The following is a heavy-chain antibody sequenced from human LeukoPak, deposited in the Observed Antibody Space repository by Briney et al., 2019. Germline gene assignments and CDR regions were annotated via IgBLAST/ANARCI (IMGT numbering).Heavy chain of an antibody. Sequence: SETLPLTCAVYGGSFSGYYWSWIRQPPGKGLEWIGEINHSGSTNYNPSLKSRVTISVDTSKNQFSLKLSSVTAADTAVYYCARASIARPPTRAKYYFDYWGQGTLVTVSS. V-gene: IGHV4-34*01. CDR2: INHSGST. CDR1: GGSFSGYY. J-gene: IGHJ4*02. CDR3: ARASIARPPTRAKYYFDY. D-gene: IGHD6-6*01.